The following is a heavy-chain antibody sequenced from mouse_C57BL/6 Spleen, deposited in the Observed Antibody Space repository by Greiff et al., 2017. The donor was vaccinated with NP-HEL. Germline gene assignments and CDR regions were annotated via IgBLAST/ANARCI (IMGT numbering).Heavy chain of an antibody. D-gene: IGHD1-1*01. V-gene: IGHV1-69*01. Sequence: QVQLQQPGAELVMPGASVKLSCKASGYTFTSYWMHWVKQRPGQGLEWIGEIDPSDSYTNYNQKFKGKSTLTVDKSSNTAYMQLSSLTSEDSAVYYCARITTVVADYWGQGTTLTVSS. CDR1: GYTFTSYW. CDR3: ARITTVVADY. J-gene: IGHJ2*01. CDR2: IDPSDSYT.